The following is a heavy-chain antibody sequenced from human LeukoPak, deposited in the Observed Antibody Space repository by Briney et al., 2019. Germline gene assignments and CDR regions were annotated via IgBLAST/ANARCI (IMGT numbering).Heavy chain of an antibody. J-gene: IGHJ4*02. V-gene: IGHV1-69*04. CDR1: GGTFSSYA. CDR2: IIPIFGIA. Sequence: SVKVSCKASGGTFSSYAISWVRQAPGQGLEWMGRIIPIFGIANYAQKFQGRVTITADKSTSTAYMELSSLRSEDTAVYYCARDAAYCGGDCPFDYWGQGTLVSVSS. CDR3: ARDAAYCGGDCPFDY. D-gene: IGHD2-21*02.